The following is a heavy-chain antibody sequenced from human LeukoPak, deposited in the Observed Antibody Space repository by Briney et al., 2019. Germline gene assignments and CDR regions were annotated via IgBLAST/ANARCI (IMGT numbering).Heavy chain of an antibody. D-gene: IGHD5-12*01. Sequence: GGSLRLSCAASGFTFSSYAMSWVRQAPGKGLEWVSAISGSGGSTYYADSVKGRFTISRDNSKNTLYLQMNSLRAEDTAVYYCAKSKEDIVATIPPLDYWGQGTLVTVSS. J-gene: IGHJ4*02. CDR2: ISGSGGST. CDR3: AKSKEDIVATIPPLDY. CDR1: GFTFSSYA. V-gene: IGHV3-23*01.